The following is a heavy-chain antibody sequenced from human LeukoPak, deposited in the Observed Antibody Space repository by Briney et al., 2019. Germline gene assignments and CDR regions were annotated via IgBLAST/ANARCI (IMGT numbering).Heavy chain of an antibody. J-gene: IGHJ6*03. Sequence: GASVKVSCKASGYTFTSYAINWVRQAPGQGLEWMGWISVYNGNPNYAQKLQGRVTMTTDTSTRTAYMELRSLRSDDTAVYFCARGVPGMAYYYMDVWGKGTTVTVSS. V-gene: IGHV1-18*01. CDR2: ISVYNGNP. D-gene: IGHD5-24*01. CDR3: ARGVPGMAYYYMDV. CDR1: GYTFTSYA.